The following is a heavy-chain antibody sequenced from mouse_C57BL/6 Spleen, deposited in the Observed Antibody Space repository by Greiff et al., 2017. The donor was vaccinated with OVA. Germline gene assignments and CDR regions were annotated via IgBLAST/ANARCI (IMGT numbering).Heavy chain of an antibody. D-gene: IGHD1-1*01. CDR3: ARLITTDFDY. V-gene: IGHV5-9*01. Sequence: DVKLVESGGGLVKPGGSLKLSCAASGFTFSSYTMSWVRQTPEKRLEWVATISGGGGNTYYPDSVKGRFTISRDNAKNTLYLQMSSLRSEDTALYYCARLITTDFDYWGQGTTLTVSS. CDR2: ISGGGGNT. CDR1: GFTFSSYT. J-gene: IGHJ2*01.